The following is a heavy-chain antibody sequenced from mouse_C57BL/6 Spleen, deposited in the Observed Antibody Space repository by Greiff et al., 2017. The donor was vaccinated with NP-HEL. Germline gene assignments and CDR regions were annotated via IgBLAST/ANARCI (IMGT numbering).Heavy chain of an antibody. J-gene: IGHJ3*01. CDR1: GYTFTSYW. D-gene: IGHD2-2*01. V-gene: IGHV1-5*01. CDR3: TRGGYDGGPWFAY. CDR2: IYPGNSDT. Sequence: VQLQQSGTVLARPGASVKMSCKTSGYTFTSYWMHWVKQRPGQGLEWIGAIYPGNSDTSSNQKFKGKAKLTAVTSASTAYMELSSLTNEDSAVYYCTRGGYDGGPWFAYWGQGTLVTVSA.